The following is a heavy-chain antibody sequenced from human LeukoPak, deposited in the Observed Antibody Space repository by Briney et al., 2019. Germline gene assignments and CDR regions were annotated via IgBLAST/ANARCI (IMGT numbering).Heavy chain of an antibody. CDR3: AKDSGLISSSAFFDY. D-gene: IGHD6-6*01. CDR1: GFTFSSYA. J-gene: IGHJ4*02. Sequence: PGGSLRLSCAASGFTFSSYAMSWVRQAPGKGLEWVSAISGSGGSTYYADSVKGQFTISRDNSKNTLYLQMNSLRAEDTAVYYCAKDSGLISSSAFFDYWGQGTLVTVSS. V-gene: IGHV3-23*01. CDR2: ISGSGGST.